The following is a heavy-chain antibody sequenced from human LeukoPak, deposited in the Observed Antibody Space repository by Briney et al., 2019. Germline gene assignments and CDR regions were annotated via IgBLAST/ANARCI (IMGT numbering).Heavy chain of an antibody. CDR1: GGTFSSYA. CDR3: GRDRPVVAEEYYYYYYGMDV. D-gene: IGHD3-22*01. Sequence: SVKVSCKASGGTFSSYAISWVRQAPGQGLEWMGRIIPIFGIANYAQKFQGRVTITADKSTSTAYMELSSLRSADTAVYYCGRDRPVVAEEYYYYYYGMDVWGQGTTVTVSS. V-gene: IGHV1-69*04. CDR2: IIPIFGIA. J-gene: IGHJ6*02.